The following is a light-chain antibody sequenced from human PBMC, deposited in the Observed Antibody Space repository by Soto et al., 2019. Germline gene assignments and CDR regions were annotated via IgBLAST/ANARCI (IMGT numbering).Light chain of an antibody. CDR1: SGSVSSSHK. J-gene: IGLJ1*01. V-gene: IGLV8-61*01. Sequence: QTVVTQEPSSSVSPGGTVTLTCGLSSGSVSSSHKPSWYQQTPGQAPRALIYSTNIRSSRVPDRFSGSIVANKAALTITAAQAEDESDYYCVLFMGSGIYVVGTGTKVTVL. CDR2: STN. CDR3: VLFMGSGIYV.